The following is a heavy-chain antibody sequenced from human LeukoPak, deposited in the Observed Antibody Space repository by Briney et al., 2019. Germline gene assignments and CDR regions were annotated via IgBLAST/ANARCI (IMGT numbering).Heavy chain of an antibody. CDR3: ARGAYGGDGRSFFDY. J-gene: IGHJ4*02. Sequence: SETLSLTCTVSGGSMSGYYWSWLRQPAGKGLEWIGRIYTGGSTNYNPSLKSRVTMSVDTSKNQFSLKVTTVTAADTAVYYCARGAYGGDGRSFFDYWGQGTLVTVSS. CDR1: GGSMSGYY. V-gene: IGHV4-4*07. CDR2: IYTGGST. D-gene: IGHD4-23*01.